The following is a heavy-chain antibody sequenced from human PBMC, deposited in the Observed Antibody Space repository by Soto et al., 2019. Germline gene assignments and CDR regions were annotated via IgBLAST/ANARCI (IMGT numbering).Heavy chain of an antibody. V-gene: IGHV3-33*01. CDR1: GLTFRSYG. D-gene: IGHD3-22*01. Sequence: GGSLRLSCVASGLTFRSYGMYWVRQAPGKGLEWVAGIWYDGSKEYYADSVKGRFIISRDNSKNTLYLLMNSLRAEDTATYYCARQYYDPSGSYYFDYWGQGTLVTVSS. CDR3: ARQYYDPSGSYYFDY. J-gene: IGHJ4*02. CDR2: IWYDGSKE.